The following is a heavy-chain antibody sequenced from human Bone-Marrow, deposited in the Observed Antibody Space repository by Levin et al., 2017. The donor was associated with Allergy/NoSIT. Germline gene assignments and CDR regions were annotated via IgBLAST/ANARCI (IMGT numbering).Heavy chain of an antibody. Sequence: SCAASGFTFSTFWMHWVRQVPGKGLVWVSSIDDGGTNTKYADSVKGRFTILRDNAKNTVYLEMNSLRVGDTAVYYYASTLYDILSGLYGLDVWGQGTTVIVSS. CDR2: IDDGGTNT. CDR1: GFTFSTFW. CDR3: ASTLYDILSGLYGLDV. J-gene: IGHJ6*02. V-gene: IGHV3-74*01. D-gene: IGHD3-9*01.